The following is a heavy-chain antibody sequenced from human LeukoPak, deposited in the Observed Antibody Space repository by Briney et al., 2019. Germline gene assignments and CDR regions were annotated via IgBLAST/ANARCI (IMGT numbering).Heavy chain of an antibody. CDR2: INPDNGGT. D-gene: IGHD4-17*01. V-gene: IGHV1-2*02. J-gene: IGHJ3*02. Sequence: ASMEVSCKASGYTFTDYYMHWIRQAPGQGLEWMGWINPDNGGTNYPLKFEGRVTMTRDTSISTAYMELSRLRSDDTAVYYCARVFGAVHTVTNYDAFENWGQGTMVSVSS. CDR3: ARVFGAVHTVTNYDAFEN. CDR1: GYTFTDYY.